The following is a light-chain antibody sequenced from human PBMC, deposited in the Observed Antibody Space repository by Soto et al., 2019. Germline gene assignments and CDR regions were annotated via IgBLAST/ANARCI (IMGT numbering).Light chain of an antibody. Sequence: EIVMTQSPGTLSVSPAERATLSCRASQSVSVNLAWYQQKPGQAPRLLIYDASNRATGIPARFSGSGSGTDFTLTISSLEPEDFAVYYCQQRSNWPPTFGQGTRLEIK. V-gene: IGKV3-11*01. J-gene: IGKJ5*01. CDR1: QSVSVN. CDR2: DAS. CDR3: QQRSNWPPT.